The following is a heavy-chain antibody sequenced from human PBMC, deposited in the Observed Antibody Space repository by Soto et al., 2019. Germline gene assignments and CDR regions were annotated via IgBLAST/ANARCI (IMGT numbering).Heavy chain of an antibody. V-gene: IGHV3-30-3*01. CDR2: ISYDGISK. J-gene: IGHJ4*02. Sequence: GGSLRLSCAASGFTFSSYAMHWVRQAPGKGLEWVAVISYDGISKHYADSVKGRFSISRDDSGNTLYVQMNSLRAEDTAVYYCAKDGYLDTYYFDYWGQGTLVTVSS. D-gene: IGHD3-9*01. CDR1: GFTFSSYA. CDR3: AKDGYLDTYYFDY.